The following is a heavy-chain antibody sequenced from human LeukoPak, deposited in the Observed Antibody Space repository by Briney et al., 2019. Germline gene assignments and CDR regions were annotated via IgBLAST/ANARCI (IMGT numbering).Heavy chain of an antibody. V-gene: IGHV4-38-2*01. J-gene: IGHJ5*02. CDR1: GYSISSGYY. D-gene: IGHD3-22*01. CDR2: IYHSGST. CDR3: ARGISRGYYDSSGCYWFDP. Sequence: PSETLSLTCAVSGYSISSGYYWGWIRQPPGKGLEWIGSIYHSGSTYYNPSLKSRVTISVDTSKNQFSLKLSSVTAADTAVYYCARGISRGYYDSSGCYWFDPWGQGTLVTVSS.